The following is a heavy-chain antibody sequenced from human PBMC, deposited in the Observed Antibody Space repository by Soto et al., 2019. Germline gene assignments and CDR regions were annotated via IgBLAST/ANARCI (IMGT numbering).Heavy chain of an antibody. Sequence: EVQLVESGGGLVQPGGSLRLSCAASGFTFSSYDMHWVRQSTGKGLEWVSAIGTAGDTYYPGSVKGRFTISRENAKYSWYLQMNSLRAEDTAVDYCSRSGLYGCWNCDPPHLDVWGEGTTVTVSS. CDR2: IGTAGDT. CDR3: SRSGLYGCWNCDPPHLDV. V-gene: IGHV3-13*01. CDR1: GFTFSSYD. D-gene: IGHD3-3*01. J-gene: IGHJ6*04.